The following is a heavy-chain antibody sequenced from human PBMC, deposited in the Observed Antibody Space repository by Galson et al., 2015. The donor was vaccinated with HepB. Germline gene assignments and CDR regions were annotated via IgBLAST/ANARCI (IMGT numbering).Heavy chain of an antibody. CDR3: ATTYRGVYIGPPETANWFDP. V-gene: IGHV1-18*04. Sequence: SVKVSCKASGYTFTSYGISWVRQAPGQGLEWMGWISAYNGNTNYAQKLQGRVTMTTDTSTSTAYMELRSLRSDDTAVYYCATTYRGVYIGPPETANWFDPWGQGTLVTVSS. CDR2: ISAYNGNT. J-gene: IGHJ5*02. D-gene: IGHD3-10*01. CDR1: GYTFTSYG.